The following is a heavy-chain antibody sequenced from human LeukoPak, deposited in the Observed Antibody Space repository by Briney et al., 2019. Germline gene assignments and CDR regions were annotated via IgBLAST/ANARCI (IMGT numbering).Heavy chain of an antibody. D-gene: IGHD3-22*01. J-gene: IGHJ5*02. CDR1: GDSIRSSSRY. CDR2: SYYTGSS. V-gene: IGHV4-39*01. CDR3: ARRTPAQAMIVGWFDP. Sequence: SETLSLTCTVSGDSIRSSSRYWGWIRRPPGKELDWIGSSYYTGSSYYNPSLKSRVTISVDMSNNQCSLKLSSVTAADTAVYYCARRTPAQAMIVGWFDPWGQGTLVTVSS.